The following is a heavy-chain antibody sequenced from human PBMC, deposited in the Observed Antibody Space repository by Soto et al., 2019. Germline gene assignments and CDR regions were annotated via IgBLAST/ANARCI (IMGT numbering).Heavy chain of an antibody. D-gene: IGHD1-7*01. V-gene: IGHV5-10-1*01. Sequence: PGESLKISCKGSGYSFTSYWISWVRQMPGKGLEWMGRIDPSDSYTNYSPSFQGHVTISADKSISTAYLQWSSLKASDTAMYYCARLPITGTENYYYGMDVWRQGTTVTVSS. J-gene: IGHJ6*02. CDR2: IDPSDSYT. CDR3: ARLPITGTENYYYGMDV. CDR1: GYSFTSYW.